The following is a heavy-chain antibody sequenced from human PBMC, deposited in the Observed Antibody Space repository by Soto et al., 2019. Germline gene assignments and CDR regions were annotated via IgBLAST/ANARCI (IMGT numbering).Heavy chain of an antibody. Sequence: PSETLSLTCAVYGGSFSGYYWSWIRQPPGKGLEWIGEINHSGSTNYNPSLKSRVTISVDTSKNQFSLKLSSVTAADTAVYYCAREIGVREGLDYWGQGAQVTVSS. CDR1: GGSFSGYY. CDR2: INHSGST. D-gene: IGHD3-10*01. J-gene: IGHJ4*02. V-gene: IGHV4-34*01. CDR3: AREIGVREGLDY.